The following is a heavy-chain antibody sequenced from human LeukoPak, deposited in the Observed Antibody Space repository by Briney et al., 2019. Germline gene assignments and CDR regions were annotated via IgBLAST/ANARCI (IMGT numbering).Heavy chain of an antibody. CDR3: AKGCLLEWLPKYFDY. J-gene: IGHJ4*02. CDR1: GFTFSSYG. CDR2: IRYDGSNK. Sequence: GGSLRLSCAASGFTFSSYGMHWVRQAPGKGLEWVAFIRYDGSNKYYADSVKGRFTISRDNSKNTLYLQMNSLRAEDTAVYYCAKGCLLEWLPKYFDYWGQGTLVTVSS. D-gene: IGHD3-3*01. V-gene: IGHV3-30*02.